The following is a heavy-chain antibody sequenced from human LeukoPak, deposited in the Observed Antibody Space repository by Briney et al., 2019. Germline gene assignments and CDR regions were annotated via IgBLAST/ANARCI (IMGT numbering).Heavy chain of an antibody. D-gene: IGHD3-16*02. CDR1: GYTLTELS. CDR2: FDPEDGET. J-gene: IGHJ4*02. CDR3: ATEGSYDYVWGSYRAYFDY. V-gene: IGHV1-24*01. Sequence: GASVKVSCKVSGYTLTELSMHWVRQAPGKGLGWMGGFDPEDGETIYAQKFQGRVTMTEETSTDTAYMELSSLRSEDTAVYYCATEGSYDYVWGSYRAYFDYWGQGTLVTVSS.